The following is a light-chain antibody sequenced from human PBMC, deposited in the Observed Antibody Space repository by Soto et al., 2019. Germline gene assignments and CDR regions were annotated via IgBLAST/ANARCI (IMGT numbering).Light chain of an antibody. Sequence: DIHMTQSPSSLSASVGDRVTITCRASQSISNYLNWYQQKPGKAPNLLIYIASNLHSGVPSRFSGSGSGTDFTLTFSSLEPEDFATYYCQQSYSTPDTVGQGTKLDIK. CDR2: IAS. J-gene: IGKJ2*01. V-gene: IGKV1-39*01. CDR1: QSISNY. CDR3: QQSYSTPDT.